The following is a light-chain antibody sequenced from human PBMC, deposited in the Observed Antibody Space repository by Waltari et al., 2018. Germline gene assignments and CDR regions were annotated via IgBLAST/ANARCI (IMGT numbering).Light chain of an antibody. J-gene: IGLJ1*01. CDR1: SSDVGSYNF. Sequence: QSALTQPASVSGSPGQSITISCTGTSSDVGSYNFVSWYQQHPGKDPKLMIYEGSKRPSGVANRFSVSKSGNAASLTISGLQAEDEADYYCCSYAGSTTFYVFGTETKVTVL. V-gene: IGLV2-23*01. CDR2: EGS. CDR3: CSYAGSTTFYV.